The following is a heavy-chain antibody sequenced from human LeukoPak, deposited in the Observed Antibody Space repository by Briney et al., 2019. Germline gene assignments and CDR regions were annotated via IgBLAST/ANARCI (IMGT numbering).Heavy chain of an antibody. CDR1: GGSISSGGYY. D-gene: IGHD3-22*01. CDR3: ARGETQYYYDSSGCPPTIFDY. Sequence: SETLSLTCTVSGGSISSGGYYWSWIRQHPGKGLEWIGYIYYSGSTYYNPSLKSRVTISVDTSKNQFSLKLSSVTAADTAVYYCARGETQYYYDSSGCPPTIFDYWGQGTLVTVSS. V-gene: IGHV4-31*03. J-gene: IGHJ4*02. CDR2: IYYSGST.